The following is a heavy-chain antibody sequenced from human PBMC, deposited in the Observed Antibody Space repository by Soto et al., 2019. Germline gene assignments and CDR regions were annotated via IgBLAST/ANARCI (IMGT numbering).Heavy chain of an antibody. Sequence: GGSPRLSCAGSGVAFSNAWINWVRHVPGKGLEWVGRIKSKALGGTTDFAAPVRGRFAITRDDSRNVAYMQMNSLYTEDTAVYYCSSFSYSTMLGVRFDYWAHGSLVPVSS. D-gene: IGHD3-10*02. CDR3: SSFSYSTMLGVRFDY. CDR1: GVAFSNAW. CDR2: IKSKALGGTT. J-gene: IGHJ4*01. V-gene: IGHV3-15*07.